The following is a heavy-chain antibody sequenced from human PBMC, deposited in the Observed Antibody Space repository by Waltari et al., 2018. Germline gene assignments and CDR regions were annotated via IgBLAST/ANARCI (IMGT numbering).Heavy chain of an antibody. Sequence: QLQLQESGPGLVKPSETLSLTCTVSGGSISSSSYYWGWIRQPPGKGLEWIGSIYYSGSTYYNPSLKSRVTISVDTSKNQFSLKLSSVTAADTAVYYCARETGGYCSGGSCYSDYWGQGTLVTVSS. D-gene: IGHD2-15*01. CDR1: GGSISSSSYY. CDR3: ARETGGYCSGGSCYSDY. CDR2: IYYSGST. V-gene: IGHV4-39*07. J-gene: IGHJ4*02.